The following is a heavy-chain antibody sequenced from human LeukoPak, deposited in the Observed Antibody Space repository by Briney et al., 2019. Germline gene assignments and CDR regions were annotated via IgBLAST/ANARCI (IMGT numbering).Heavy chain of an antibody. V-gene: IGHV1-2*02. CDR2: INPPSGGT. CDR3: ARGTYYYDSSGYYYDY. J-gene: IGHJ4*02. D-gene: IGHD3-22*01. CDR1: GYTLTRYY. Sequence: DSVKVSFKASGYTLTRYYMHWVRQAPGQALEWMEWINPPSGGTNYAQKYQGRVTMTRDTSISKAYMELSRLRSDDTAVYYWARGTYYYDSSGYYYDYWGQGTLVTVSS.